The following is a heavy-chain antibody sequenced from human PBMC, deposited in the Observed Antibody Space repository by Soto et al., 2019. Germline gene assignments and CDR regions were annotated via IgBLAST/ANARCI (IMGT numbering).Heavy chain of an antibody. J-gene: IGHJ5*02. CDR2: IYYSGST. V-gene: IGHV4-39*07. CDR1: GDSIRSSSYY. Sequence: SETLSLTCTVSGDSIRSSSYYWGWIRQPPGKGLEWIGSIYYSGSTYYNPSLKSRVTISVDTSKNQFSLKLSSVTAADTAVYYCAREDSNYVHNWFDPWGQGTLVTVSS. D-gene: IGHD4-4*01. CDR3: AREDSNYVHNWFDP.